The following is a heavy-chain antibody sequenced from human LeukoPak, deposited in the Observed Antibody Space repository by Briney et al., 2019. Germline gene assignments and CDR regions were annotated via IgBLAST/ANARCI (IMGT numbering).Heavy chain of an antibody. CDR1: GYTFTSYD. Sequence: ASVKVSCKASGYTFTSYDINWVRQATGQGLEWMGWMNPNSGNTGYAQKFQGRVTMTRNTSISTAYMELSSLRSEDTAVYYCAGSSSTSWTHYYYYGMDVWGQGTTVTVSS. CDR2: MNPNSGNT. CDR3: AGSSSTSWTHYYYYGMDV. V-gene: IGHV1-8*01. J-gene: IGHJ6*02. D-gene: IGHD2-2*01.